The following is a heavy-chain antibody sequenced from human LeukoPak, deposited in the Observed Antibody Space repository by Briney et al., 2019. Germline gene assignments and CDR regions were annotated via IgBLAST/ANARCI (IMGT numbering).Heavy chain of an antibody. Sequence: GGSLRLSCAASGFTFSSYAMSWVRKPPGKGLEWGATISGGGGCTYYADSVKGRFTHSRHNSKHTLYLQMNRLRAEETAVYYCAGYFCSGGSCYRYFDYWGQGTLDTVSS. CDR2: ISGGGGCT. CDR3: AGYFCSGGSCYRYFDY. V-gene: IGHV3-23*01. CDR1: GFTFSSYA. J-gene: IGHJ4*02. D-gene: IGHD2-15*01.